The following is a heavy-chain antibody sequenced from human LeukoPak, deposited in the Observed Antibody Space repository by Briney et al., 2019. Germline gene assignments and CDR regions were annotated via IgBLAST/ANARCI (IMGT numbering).Heavy chain of an antibody. V-gene: IGHV3-23*01. CDR1: GFTFRSYA. J-gene: IGHJ4*02. Sequence: GGSLRLSCAASGFTFRSYAMHWVRQAPGKGLEWVSAISGSGGSAYYADSVKGRFTISRDNSKNTLYLQMNSLRAEDTAVYYCAKDIERGIAVASYFDYWGQGTLVTVSS. CDR3: AKDIERGIAVASYFDY. D-gene: IGHD6-19*01. CDR2: ISGSGGSA.